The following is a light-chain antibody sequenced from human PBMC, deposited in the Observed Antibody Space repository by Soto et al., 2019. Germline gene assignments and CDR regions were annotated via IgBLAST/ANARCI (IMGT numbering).Light chain of an antibody. CDR1: QSVSSN. CDR2: GES. Sequence: EIVLTHSPGTLSLSPGARSTLSCRASQSVSSNLAWYQQKPGQAPRLLIYGESSRATGIPDRFSGSGSGTDFTLTIIRLEPEDFAVYYCQQFGSTPPGTFGQGTKVDIK. V-gene: IGKV3-20*01. J-gene: IGKJ1*01. CDR3: QQFGSTPPGT.